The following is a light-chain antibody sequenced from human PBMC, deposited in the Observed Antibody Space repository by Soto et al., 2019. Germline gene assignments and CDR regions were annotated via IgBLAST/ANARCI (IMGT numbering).Light chain of an antibody. J-gene: IGLJ1*01. Sequence: QSVLTQPPSASGSPGQSVTISCTGTSNDVGGYNYVSWYQQHPGKAPKLMIYEVNKRPSGVPDRFSGSKSGNTASLTVSGLQAEDEADYYCSSFAVSKSFVFGTGTKVTVL. CDR1: SNDVGGYNY. CDR2: EVN. V-gene: IGLV2-8*01. CDR3: SSFAVSKSFV.